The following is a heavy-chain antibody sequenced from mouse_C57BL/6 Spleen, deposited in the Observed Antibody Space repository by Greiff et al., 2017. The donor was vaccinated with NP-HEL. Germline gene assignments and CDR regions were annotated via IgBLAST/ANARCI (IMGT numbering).Heavy chain of an antibody. CDR2: IDPEDGDT. J-gene: IGHJ3*01. V-gene: IGHV14-1*01. D-gene: IGHD1-1*01. Sequence: EVQLQQSGAELVRPGASVKLSCTASGFNIKDYYMHWVKQRPEQGLEWIGRIDPEDGDTEYAPKFQGKATMTADTSSNTAYLQLSSLTSDDTAVYYCTTGYYYGSRGFAYWGQGTLVTVSA. CDR1: GFNIKDYY. CDR3: TTGYYYGSRGFAY.